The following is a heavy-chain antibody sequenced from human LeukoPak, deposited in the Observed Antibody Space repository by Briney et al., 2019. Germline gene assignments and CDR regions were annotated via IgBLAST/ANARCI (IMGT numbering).Heavy chain of an antibody. V-gene: IGHV1-18*04. CDR2: ISAYNGNT. Sequence: GASVKVSCKASGYTFTGYYVHWVRQAPGQGLEWMGWISAYNGNTNYAQKLQGRVTMTTDTSTSTAYMELRSLRSDDTAVYYCARVSPNTVTTLQYFDYWGQGTLVTVSS. J-gene: IGHJ4*02. CDR3: ARVSPNTVTTLQYFDY. D-gene: IGHD4-17*01. CDR1: GYTFTGYY.